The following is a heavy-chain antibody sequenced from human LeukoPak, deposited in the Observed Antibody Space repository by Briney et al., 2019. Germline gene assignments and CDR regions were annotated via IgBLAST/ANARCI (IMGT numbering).Heavy chain of an antibody. CDR1: GHTFTSFG. V-gene: IGHV1-18*01. D-gene: IGHD4-17*01. Sequence: ASVKVSCKASGHTFTSFGISWVRQAPGQGLEWMGWSSAYNGNTNYAQKFQGRVTITADKSTSTAYMELSSLRSEDTAVYYCASYGNADYAGMTTVTTHNWFDPWGQGTLVTVSS. J-gene: IGHJ5*02. CDR2: SSAYNGNT. CDR3: ASYGNADYAGMTTVTTHNWFDP.